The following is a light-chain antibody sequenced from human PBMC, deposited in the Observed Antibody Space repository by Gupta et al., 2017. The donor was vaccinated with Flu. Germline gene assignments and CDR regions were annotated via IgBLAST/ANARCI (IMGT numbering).Light chain of an antibody. Sequence: QSVLTQPPSVSGAPGQRATISCTGSSSNIGAGYDVHWYQQLPGPAPNLLIYGNSNRPSGVPDRFSGSKSGTSASRAINGLQAEDEADDYGQYYDSSRSLGVFGGGTKLTVL. V-gene: IGLV1-40*01. CDR2: GNS. CDR1: SSNIGAGYD. CDR3: QYYDSSRSLGV. J-gene: IGLJ3*02.